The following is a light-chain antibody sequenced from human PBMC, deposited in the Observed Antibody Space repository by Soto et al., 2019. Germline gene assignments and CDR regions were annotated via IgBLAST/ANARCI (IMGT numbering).Light chain of an antibody. CDR1: QSVSSY. CDR2: DAS. V-gene: IGKV3-11*01. J-gene: IGKJ1*01. CDR3: QQRSNWPPWT. Sequence: EIVLTQSPATLSLSPLERATLXCRASQSVSSYLAWYQQKPGQAPRLLIYDASNRATGIPARFSGSGSGTDFTLTISSLEPEDFAVYYCQQRSNWPPWTFGQGTKVDIK.